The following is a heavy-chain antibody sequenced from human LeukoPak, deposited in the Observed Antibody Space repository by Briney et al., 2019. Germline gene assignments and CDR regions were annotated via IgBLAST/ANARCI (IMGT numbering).Heavy chain of an antibody. Sequence: PSETLSLTCTVSGGSISSSSYYWGWIRQPPGKGLEWIGSIYYSGSTYYNPSLKSRVTISVDTSKNQFSLKLSSVTAADTAVYYCARRLDIVVVVAATPSDAFDIWGQGTMVTVSS. CDR1: GGSISSSSYY. CDR3: ARRLDIVVVVAATPSDAFDI. J-gene: IGHJ3*02. D-gene: IGHD2-15*01. V-gene: IGHV4-39*01. CDR2: IYYSGST.